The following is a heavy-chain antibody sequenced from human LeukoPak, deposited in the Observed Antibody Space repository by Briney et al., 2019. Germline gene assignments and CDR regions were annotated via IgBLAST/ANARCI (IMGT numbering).Heavy chain of an antibody. Sequence: GGSLGLSCAASGFTFNSYGMHWVRQAPGKGLEWVAVIWYDGSKKFYADSGKGRFTISRDKSKNTLYLQMNSLRVEDTAVYYCAREGCSGTSCYGVDAFDIWGQGTKVTVSS. V-gene: IGHV3-33*01. CDR2: IWYDGSKK. CDR3: AREGCSGTSCYGVDAFDI. J-gene: IGHJ3*02. D-gene: IGHD2-15*01. CDR1: GFTFNSYG.